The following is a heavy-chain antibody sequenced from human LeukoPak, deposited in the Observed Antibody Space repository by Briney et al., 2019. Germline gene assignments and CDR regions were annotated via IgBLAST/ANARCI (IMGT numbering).Heavy chain of an antibody. CDR2: INSDGSST. V-gene: IGHV3-74*01. CDR3: ERVGSPLLYFAY. Sequence: GGSLRLSCAASGFTFSSYWMHWVRQAPGKGLVWVSRINSDGSSTSYADSVKGRFTISRDNAKNTLYLQMNSLRGEDTAVYYCERVGSPLLYFAYWGQGPLSPSPQ. CDR1: GFTFSSYW. J-gene: IGHJ4*02. D-gene: IGHD1-26*01.